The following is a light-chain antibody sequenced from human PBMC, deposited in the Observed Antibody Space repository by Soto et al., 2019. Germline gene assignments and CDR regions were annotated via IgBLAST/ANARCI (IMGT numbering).Light chain of an antibody. CDR1: SSNIGSNA. CDR2: VNN. J-gene: IGLJ1*01. CDR3: SVWDDRLNEGV. V-gene: IGLV1-44*01. Sequence: QPVLTQPPSASGTPGQRVTISCSGSSSNIGSNAVNWYQQFPGTAPKLLIYVNNYRPSGVPDRFSGSKSGTSASLAISGLQSEDEADYYCSVWDDRLNEGVFGPGTKVTVL.